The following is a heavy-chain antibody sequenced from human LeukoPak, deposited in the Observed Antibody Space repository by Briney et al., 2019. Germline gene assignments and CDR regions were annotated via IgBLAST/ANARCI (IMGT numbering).Heavy chain of an antibody. CDR3: ARALGPYGSGTAFYFDN. J-gene: IGHJ4*02. Sequence: SETLSLTCTVSGVSISSYYWGWIRQTPGKGLEWIAYIHYSGTTNYNPSLKRRVTISLDTSKNHFSLKLTSVTAADTAVYYCARALGPYGSGTAFYFDNWGRGTLITVSS. CDR1: GVSISSYY. CDR2: IHYSGTT. D-gene: IGHD3-10*01. V-gene: IGHV4-59*01.